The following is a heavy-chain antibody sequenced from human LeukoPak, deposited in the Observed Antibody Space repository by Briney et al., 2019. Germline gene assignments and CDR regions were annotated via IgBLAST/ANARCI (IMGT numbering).Heavy chain of an antibody. CDR1: GGSISSGGYY. J-gene: IGHJ3*02. D-gene: IGHD2-2*01. CDR2: IYYSGST. CDR3: ARRLLDIVVVPAGDAFDI. V-gene: IGHV4-39*01. Sequence: PSQTLSLTCTVSGGSISSGGYYWGWIRQPPGKGLELIGSIYYSGSTYYNPSLKSRVTISVDTSKNQFSLKLSSVTAADTAVYYCARRLLDIVVVPAGDAFDIWGQGTMVTVSS.